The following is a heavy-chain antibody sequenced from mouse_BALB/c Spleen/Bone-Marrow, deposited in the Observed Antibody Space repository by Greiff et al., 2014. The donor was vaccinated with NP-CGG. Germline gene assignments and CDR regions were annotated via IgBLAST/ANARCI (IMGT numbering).Heavy chain of an antibody. J-gene: IGHJ2*01. CDR3: TRRGDYDGYFDY. V-gene: IGHV5-6-4*01. Sequence: EVKLMESGGGLVKPGGSLKLSCAASGFTFSSYTMSWVRQTPEKRLEWVATISSGGSYTYYPDSVKGRFTISRDNAKNTLYLQMSSLKSEDTAIYYCTRRGDYDGYFDYWGQGTTLTVSS. CDR2: ISSGGSYT. D-gene: IGHD2-3*01. CDR1: GFTFSSYT.